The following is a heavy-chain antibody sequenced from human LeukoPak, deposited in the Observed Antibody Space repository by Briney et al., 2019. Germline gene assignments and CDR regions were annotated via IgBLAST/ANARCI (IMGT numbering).Heavy chain of an antibody. CDR3: VGYGMDV. CDR1: GYTFTGYY. V-gene: IGHV1-2*02. J-gene: IGHJ6*02. CDR2: IHPNSGGT. Sequence: ASEKVSCKASGYTFTGYYMHWVRQAPAQGLEWMGRIHPNSGGTNYAQKFQGRVTMTRDTSISTAYMELSRLRSDDTAVYYCVGYGMDVWGQGTTVTVSS.